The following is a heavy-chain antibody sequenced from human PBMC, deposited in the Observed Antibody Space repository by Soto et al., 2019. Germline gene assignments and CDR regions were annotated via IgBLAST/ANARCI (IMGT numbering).Heavy chain of an antibody. CDR1: GGSIISSSYY. D-gene: IGHD6-19*01. Sequence: KTSEALSLTSTVSGGSIISSSYYFVCMRQPPGKGLEWIGSIYYSGSTYDNPSLKSRVTISVDTSKNQCSLKLSSVTAADTAVYYCARNNIAVAGTGRRIDPWGQGTLVTVSS. J-gene: IGHJ5*02. V-gene: IGHV4-39*01. CDR3: ARNNIAVAGTGRRIDP. CDR2: IYYSGST.